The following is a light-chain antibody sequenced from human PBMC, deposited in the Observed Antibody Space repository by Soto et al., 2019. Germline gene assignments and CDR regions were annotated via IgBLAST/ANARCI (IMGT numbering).Light chain of an antibody. J-gene: IGLJ1*01. Sequence: QSVLTQPASVSGSPGQSITISCTGTSSDVGAYNYVSWYQQHPGKAPKLMIYEVIYRPSGVSNRFSGSKSGTSASLAITGLQAEDEGDYYCQSYDSTLSARYVFGTGTKVTVL. CDR1: SSDVGAYNY. V-gene: IGLV2-14*01. CDR3: QSYDSTLSARYV. CDR2: EVI.